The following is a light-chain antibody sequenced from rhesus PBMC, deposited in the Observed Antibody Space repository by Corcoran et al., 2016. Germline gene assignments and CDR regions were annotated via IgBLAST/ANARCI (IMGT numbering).Light chain of an antibody. Sequence: IVMTQSPDTLSLSPGERATLSCRASQSVSSSLAWYQQKPGQTPKLLSDGASSRATGLPDRFSGSGSGTEFTLTISSLEPEDVGVYYCQQDYSWPLTFGGGTKVELK. CDR2: GAS. V-gene: IGKV3-42*01. J-gene: IGKJ4*01. CDR3: QQDYSWPLT. CDR1: QSVSSS.